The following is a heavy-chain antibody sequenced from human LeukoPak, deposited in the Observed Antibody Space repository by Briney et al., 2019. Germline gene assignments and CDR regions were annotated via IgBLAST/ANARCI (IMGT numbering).Heavy chain of an antibody. V-gene: IGHV4-59*12. CDR1: GGSISTYY. Sequence: SSETLSLTCTVSGGSISTYYWSWIRQPPGKGLEWIGYIYYTGSTNYNPSLKSRVTISVDTSKNQFSLKLSSVTAADTAVYYCARVEDSGYDYRGRFDPWGQGTLVTVSS. J-gene: IGHJ5*02. D-gene: IGHD5-12*01. CDR3: ARVEDSGYDYRGRFDP. CDR2: IYYTGST.